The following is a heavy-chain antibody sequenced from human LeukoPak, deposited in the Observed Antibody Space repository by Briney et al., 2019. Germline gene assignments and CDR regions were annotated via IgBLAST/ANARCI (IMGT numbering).Heavy chain of an antibody. J-gene: IGHJ5*02. V-gene: IGHV1-2*02. D-gene: IGHD3-10*01. CDR3: ARDRLSGSGSYYDNWFDP. Sequence: ASVKVSCKASGYTFTGYYMHWVRQAPGQGLEWMGWINPNSGGTNYAQKFQGRVSMTRDTSISTAYMELSRLRSDDTAVYYCARDRLSGSGSYYDNWFDPWGQGTLVTVSS. CDR1: GYTFTGYY. CDR2: INPNSGGT.